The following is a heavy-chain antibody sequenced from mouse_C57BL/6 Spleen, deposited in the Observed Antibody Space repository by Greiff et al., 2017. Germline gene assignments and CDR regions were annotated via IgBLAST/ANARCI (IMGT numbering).Heavy chain of an antibody. CDR1: GYTFTSYW. V-gene: IGHV1-55*01. CDR2: IYPGSGST. D-gene: IGHD1-1*01. CDR3: ARESPIKGYAMDY. J-gene: IGHJ4*01. Sequence: VQLQQPGAELVKPGASVKMSCKASGYTFTSYWITWVKQRPGQGLEWIGDIYPGSGSTNYNEKFKSKATLTVDTSSSTAYMQLSSLTSEDSAVXYCARESPIKGYAMDYWGQGTSVTVSS.